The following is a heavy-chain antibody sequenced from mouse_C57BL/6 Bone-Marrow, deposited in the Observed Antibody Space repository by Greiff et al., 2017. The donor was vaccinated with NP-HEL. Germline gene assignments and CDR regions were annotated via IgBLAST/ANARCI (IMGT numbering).Heavy chain of an antibody. CDR2: ISSGGSYT. Sequence: EVKVEESGGDLVKPGGSLKLSCAASGFTFSSYGMSWVRQTPDKRLEWVATISSGGSYTYYPDSVKGRFTMSRDNAKNPLYLQMSSLKAEDTAMYYCARLGPRTYFDYWGQGTTLTVSS. J-gene: IGHJ2*01. CDR1: GFTFSSYG. D-gene: IGHD4-1*01. V-gene: IGHV5-6*02. CDR3: ARLGPRTYFDY.